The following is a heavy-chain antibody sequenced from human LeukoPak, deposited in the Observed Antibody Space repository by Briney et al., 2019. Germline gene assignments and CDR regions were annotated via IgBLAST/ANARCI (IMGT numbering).Heavy chain of an antibody. CDR3: GRAGDDWNDGGYFDY. V-gene: IGHV1-2*06. J-gene: IGHJ4*02. D-gene: IGHD1-1*01. Sequence: ASVKVSCKASGYTFTGYYMHWVRQAPGQGLEWMGRINPNSGGTNYAQKFQGRVTMTRDTSISTAYMEPSRLRSDDTAVYYCGRAGDDWNDGGYFDYWGQGTLVTVSS. CDR1: GYTFTGYY. CDR2: INPNSGGT.